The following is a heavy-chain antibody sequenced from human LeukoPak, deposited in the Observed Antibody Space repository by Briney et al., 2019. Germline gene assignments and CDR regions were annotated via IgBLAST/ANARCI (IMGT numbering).Heavy chain of an antibody. D-gene: IGHD1-26*01. CDR1: GYIFSGYY. CDR3: ARGGRLELLVYFYYYMDV. J-gene: IGHJ6*03. CDR2: INYNSGGT. V-gene: IGHV1-2*02. Sequence: ASVKVSCKASGYIFSGYYMHWVLQAPGQGLEWMGWINYNSGGTNYAQKSQGRVTMTRDTSISTAYMELSRLRSDDTAVYYCARGGRLELLVYFYYYMDVWGKGTTVTVSS.